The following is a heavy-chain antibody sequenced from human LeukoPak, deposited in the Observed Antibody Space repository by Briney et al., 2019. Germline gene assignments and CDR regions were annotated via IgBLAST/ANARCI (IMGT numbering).Heavy chain of an antibody. CDR3: ARGMYSSSWFFDY. J-gene: IGHJ4*02. Sequence: SETLSLTCTVSGGSISSYYWSWILQPPGKGLEWIGYIYYSGSTNYNPSLKSRVTISVDTSKNQFSLKLSSVTAADTAVYYCARGMYSSSWFFDYWGQGTLVTVSS. V-gene: IGHV4-59*01. CDR2: IYYSGST. CDR1: GGSISSYY. D-gene: IGHD6-13*01.